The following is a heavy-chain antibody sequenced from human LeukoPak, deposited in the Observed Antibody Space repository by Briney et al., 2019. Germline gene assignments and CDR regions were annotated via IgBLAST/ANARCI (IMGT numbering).Heavy chain of an antibody. Sequence: PSETLSLTCTVSGGSLSSSSYYWGWLRQPPGKGLEWLGSIYYSGSTYYNPSLKSRVTISVDTSKNQFSLKLSSVTAADTAVYYCARQGTAGTLSDYWGQGTLVTVSS. V-gene: IGHV4-39*01. CDR2: IYYSGST. D-gene: IGHD6-13*01. J-gene: IGHJ4*02. CDR3: ARQGTAGTLSDY. CDR1: GGSLSSSSYY.